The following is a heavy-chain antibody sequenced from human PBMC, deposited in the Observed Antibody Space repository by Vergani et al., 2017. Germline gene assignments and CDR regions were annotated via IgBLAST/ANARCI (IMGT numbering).Heavy chain of an antibody. CDR2: ISSSGSTI. V-gene: IGHV3-48*04. D-gene: IGHD3-22*01. CDR1: GFILSTYW. Sequence: EVQLVESGGGLVQSGGSLRLSCAASGFILSTYWMTWVRQAPGKGLEWVSYISSSGSTIYYADSVKGRFTISRDNAKNSLYLQMNSLRAEDTAVYYCARKHISNYYDSSGYYYMGYYYGMDVWGQGTTVTVSS. CDR3: ARKHISNYYDSSGYYYMGYYYGMDV. J-gene: IGHJ6*02.